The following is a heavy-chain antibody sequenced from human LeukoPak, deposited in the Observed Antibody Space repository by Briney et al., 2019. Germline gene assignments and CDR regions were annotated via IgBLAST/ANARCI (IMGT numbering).Heavy chain of an antibody. Sequence: SVKVSCKASGGTFSSYAISWVRQAPGQGLEWMGGIIPIFGTANYAQKFQGRVTITADESTSTAYMELSSLRSEDTAVYYCAGDLDNWNYEGNWFDPWGQGTLVTVSS. J-gene: IGHJ5*02. CDR3: AGDLDNWNYEGNWFDP. CDR1: GGTFSSYA. D-gene: IGHD1-7*01. V-gene: IGHV1-69*13. CDR2: IIPIFGTA.